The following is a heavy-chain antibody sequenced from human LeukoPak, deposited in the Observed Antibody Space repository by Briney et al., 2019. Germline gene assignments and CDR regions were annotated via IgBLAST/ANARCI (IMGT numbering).Heavy chain of an antibody. CDR3: ATYRQVLLPFEA. Sequence: PGGSLRLSCAASGFTFSSYAMNWVRQAPGKGLEWVSAITGSGGRTYYADSVRGRFTISRDNSKSTLFLQMNSLRAEDTAIYYCATYRQVLLPFEAWGQGTLVTVSS. D-gene: IGHD5-18*01. CDR2: ITGSGGRT. V-gene: IGHV3-23*01. J-gene: IGHJ5*02. CDR1: GFTFSSYA.